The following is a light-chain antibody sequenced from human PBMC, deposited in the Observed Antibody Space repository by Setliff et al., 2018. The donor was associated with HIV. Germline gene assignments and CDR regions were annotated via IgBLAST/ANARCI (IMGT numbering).Light chain of an antibody. CDR1: SSDIGTFTF. V-gene: IGLV2-14*03. J-gene: IGLJ1*01. CDR3: SSYGRNSLYV. Sequence: QSVLTQPASVSGSPGQSITISCTGTSSDIGTFTFVSWYQQYPGKAPKLLIYEVTERPSGISARFSGFKSGNTASLTISGLQAEDEADYYCSSYGRNSLYVFGSGTKVTVL. CDR2: EVT.